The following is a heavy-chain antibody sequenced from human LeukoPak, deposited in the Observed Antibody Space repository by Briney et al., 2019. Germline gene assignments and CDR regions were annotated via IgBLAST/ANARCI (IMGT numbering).Heavy chain of an antibody. Sequence: PGGSLRLSCAASGFTFSDYYMSWIRQAPGKGLEWVSYISSSGSTIYYADSVKGRFTISRDNAKNSLYLQMNSLRAEDTAVYYCARYTTAGYSSGWYGPSFDYWGQGTLVTVSS. V-gene: IGHV3-11*04. CDR1: GFTFSDYY. CDR3: ARYTTAGYSSGWYGPSFDY. D-gene: IGHD6-19*01. CDR2: ISSSGSTI. J-gene: IGHJ4*02.